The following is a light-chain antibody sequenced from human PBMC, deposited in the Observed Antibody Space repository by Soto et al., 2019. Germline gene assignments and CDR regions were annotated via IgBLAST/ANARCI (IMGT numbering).Light chain of an antibody. CDR1: QGISINY. J-gene: IGKJ5*01. Sequence: EIVLTQSPGTLSLSPWERATLSCRASQGISINYLAWYQQKPGQAPRLLFYGASNWAIGIPDRFRGSGSGTDFTLTISRLEPEDFAVYYCQQRSNWPPTFGQGTRLEIK. CDR2: GAS. CDR3: QQRSNWPPT. V-gene: IGKV3D-20*02.